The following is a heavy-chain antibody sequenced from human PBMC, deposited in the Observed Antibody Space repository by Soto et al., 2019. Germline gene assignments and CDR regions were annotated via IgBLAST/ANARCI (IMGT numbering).Heavy chain of an antibody. CDR3: ARDVMTSVTEDY. V-gene: IGHV3-30-3*01. D-gene: IGHD4-17*01. CDR2: ISHDGSNK. Sequence: QVQHMESGGGVVQSGRSLRLSCAASGFTFSSFVMHWVRQAPGKGLEWVAMISHDGSNKNYADSVKGRFTISRDNSKNTLYLQMNSLRPEDTAKYYCARDVMTSVTEDYWGQGTLVTVSS. J-gene: IGHJ4*02. CDR1: GFTFSSFV.